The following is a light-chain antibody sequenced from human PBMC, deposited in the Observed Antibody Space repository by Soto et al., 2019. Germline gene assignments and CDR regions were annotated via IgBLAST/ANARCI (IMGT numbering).Light chain of an antibody. V-gene: IGKV1-27*01. CDR3: QKYNSAPWT. CDR2: AAS. CDR1: QGISSS. Sequence: DIQMTQSPSSLSASVGDRVTITCRASQGISSSLACFQQKPGKVPKLLIYAASTLQSGVPSRFSGSGSGTDFTLTISSLQPEDVATYYCQKYNSAPWTFGQGTRVEIK. J-gene: IGKJ1*01.